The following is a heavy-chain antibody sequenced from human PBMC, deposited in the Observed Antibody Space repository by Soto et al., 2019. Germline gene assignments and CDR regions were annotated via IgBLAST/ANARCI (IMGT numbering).Heavy chain of an antibody. V-gene: IGHV3-23*01. CDR3: AKDVHPDPLRFDY. D-gene: IGHD1-1*01. J-gene: IGHJ4*02. Sequence: PGGSLTLSCAASGFTFSSYAMSWVRQAPGKGLEWVSAISGSGGSTYYADSVKGRFTISRDNSKNTLYLQMNSLRAEDTAVYYCAKDVHPDPLRFDYWGQGTLVTVSS. CDR1: GFTFSSYA. CDR2: ISGSGGST.